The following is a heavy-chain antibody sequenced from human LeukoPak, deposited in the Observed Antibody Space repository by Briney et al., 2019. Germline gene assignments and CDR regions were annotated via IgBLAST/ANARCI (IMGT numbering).Heavy chain of an antibody. J-gene: IGHJ5*02. Sequence: PSETLSLTCTVSGDSIFSSTYYWGWIRQPPGRGLEWIGSVYYSGSAYSNPSLKSRATIAVDMSKNHFSLKVTFVTAADTALYYCARVYSSTHNWFDTWGQGIHVTVSS. CDR1: GDSIFSSTYY. V-gene: IGHV4-39*07. CDR3: ARVYSSTHNWFDT. D-gene: IGHD2-2*01. CDR2: VYYSGSA.